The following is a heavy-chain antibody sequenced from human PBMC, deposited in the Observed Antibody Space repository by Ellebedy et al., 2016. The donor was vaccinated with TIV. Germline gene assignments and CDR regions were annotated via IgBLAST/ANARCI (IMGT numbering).Heavy chain of an antibody. CDR2: INHSGST. D-gene: IGHD3-10*01. V-gene: IGHV4-34*01. J-gene: IGHJ4*02. CDR3: ARSVGEYDY. CDR1: GGSFSGYY. Sequence: SETLSLXXAAYGGSFSGYYWSWIRQPPGKGLEWIGEINHSGSTNYNPSLKSRVTISVDTSKNQFSLKLSSVTAADTAVYYCARSVGEYDYWGQGTLVTVSS.